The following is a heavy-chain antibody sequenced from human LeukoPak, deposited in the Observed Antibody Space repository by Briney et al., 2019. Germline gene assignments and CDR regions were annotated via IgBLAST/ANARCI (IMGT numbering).Heavy chain of an antibody. CDR2: IWYDGSNK. CDR1: GFTFSSYG. D-gene: IGHD3-9*01. Sequence: GRSLRLSCAASGFTFSSYGMHWVRQAPGKGLEWVAVIWYDGSNKYYADSVKGRFTISRDNSKNTLYLQMNSLRAEDTAVYYCARDRTTKTGYKSYFDYWGQGTLVTVSS. V-gene: IGHV3-33*01. J-gene: IGHJ4*02. CDR3: ARDRTTKTGYKSYFDY.